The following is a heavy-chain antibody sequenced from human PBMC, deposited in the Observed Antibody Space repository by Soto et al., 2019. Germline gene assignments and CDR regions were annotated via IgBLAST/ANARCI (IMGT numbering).Heavy chain of an antibody. D-gene: IGHD2-21*02. CDR3: AHLAYCGGDCYSFAFDI. CDR1: GFSLSTRAVG. Sequence: QITLKESGPTLVKPTQTLTLTCTFSGFSLSTRAVGVGWIRQPPGKALEWLALIYWDDDKRYSPSLKSRLTIPKDTSNTQVVLTMSNMDPVDTATYYCAHLAYCGGDCYSFAFDIWGQGTMVTVSS. V-gene: IGHV2-5*02. CDR2: IYWDDDK. J-gene: IGHJ3*02.